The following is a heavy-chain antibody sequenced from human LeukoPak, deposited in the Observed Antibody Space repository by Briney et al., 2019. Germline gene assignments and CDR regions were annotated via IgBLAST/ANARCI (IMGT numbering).Heavy chain of an antibody. J-gene: IGHJ4*02. D-gene: IGHD5-12*01. V-gene: IGHV3-21*01. CDR1: GFTFSSYS. CDR3: TTDWSVATMGALDY. CDR2: ISSSSSYI. Sequence: GGSLRLSCAASGFTFSSYSMNWVRQAPGKGLEWVSSISSSSSYIYYADSVKGPFTISKSNAKNSLYLQMNRLRAGDTAVYYCTTDWSVATMGALDYWGQGTLVTVSS.